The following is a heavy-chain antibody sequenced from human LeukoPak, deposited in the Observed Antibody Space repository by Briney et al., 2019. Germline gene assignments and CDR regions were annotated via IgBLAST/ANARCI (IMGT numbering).Heavy chain of an antibody. J-gene: IGHJ4*02. CDR2: INHSGST. D-gene: IGHD1-26*01. V-gene: IGHV4-34*01. Sequence: SETLSLTCAVYGGSFSGYYWSWIRQPPGKGLEWIGEINHSGSTNYNPSLKSRVTVSVDTSKNQFSLKLSSVTAADTAVYYCARISIGGATTLDYWGQGTPVTVSS. CDR1: GGSFSGYY. CDR3: ARISIGGATTLDY.